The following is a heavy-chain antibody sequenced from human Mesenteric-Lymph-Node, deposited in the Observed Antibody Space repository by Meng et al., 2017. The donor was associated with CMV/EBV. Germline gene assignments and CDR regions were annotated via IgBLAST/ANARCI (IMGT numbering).Heavy chain of an antibody. J-gene: IGHJ6*01. CDR1: GASITSTIYY. Sequence: SETLSLTCTVSGASITSTIYYWGWLRQSPGKGLEWIGSLYYTGTTYHNPSLRSRVSISVDTSKNQFSLKLSSVTAADTAVYFCAKHTTASATIYYYYGMDVWGQGTAVTVSS. CDR3: AKHTTASATIYYYYGMDV. CDR2: LYYTGTT. V-gene: IGHV4-39*01. D-gene: IGHD4-11*01.